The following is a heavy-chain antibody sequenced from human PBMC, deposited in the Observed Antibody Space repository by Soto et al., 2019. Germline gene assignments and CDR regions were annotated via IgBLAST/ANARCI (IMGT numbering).Heavy chain of an antibody. J-gene: IGHJ1*01. CDR3: VKEEGINWYRGHFRH. CDR1: GFTFDDYA. D-gene: IGHD6-13*01. V-gene: IGHV3-9*01. CDR2: INWNSGSI. Sequence: EVQLVESGGGLVQPGRSLRLSCAASGFTFDDYAMHWVRQVPGKGLEWVSGINWNSGSIGYGDSVKGRFAISRDNAKNSLHLQMNSLSAEDTAFYYCVKEEGINWYRGHFRHWGQGTLVTVSS.